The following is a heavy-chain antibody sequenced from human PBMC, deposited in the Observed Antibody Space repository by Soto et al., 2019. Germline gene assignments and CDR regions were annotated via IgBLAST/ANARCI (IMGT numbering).Heavy chain of an antibody. D-gene: IGHD2-2*02. CDR3: AKAGGISCSSATCNRYDY. Sequence: LGLSCAASGFTFSSYAMTWVRQAPAKGLEWVSSISASGISTYYADSAKGRFTISRDNSKNTLSLQMNSLRAEDTAVYYCAKAGGISCSSATCNRYDYWGQGTLVTVSS. CDR2: ISASGIST. V-gene: IGHV3-23*01. J-gene: IGHJ4*02. CDR1: GFTFSSYA.